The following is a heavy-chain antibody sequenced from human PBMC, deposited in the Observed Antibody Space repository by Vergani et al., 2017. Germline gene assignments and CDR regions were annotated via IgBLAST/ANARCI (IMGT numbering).Heavy chain of an antibody. D-gene: IGHD2-2*01. CDR3: ARDRPDAAASLDY. CDR2: ISYDGSNK. V-gene: IGHV3-30-3*01. CDR1: GFTFSSYA. J-gene: IGHJ4*02. Sequence: VQLLESGGGVVQPGRSLRLSCAASGFTFSSYAMHWVRQAPGKGLEWVAVISYDGSNKYYADSVKGRFTISRDNSKNTLYLQMNSLRAEDTAVYYRARDRPDAAASLDYWGQGTLVTVSS.